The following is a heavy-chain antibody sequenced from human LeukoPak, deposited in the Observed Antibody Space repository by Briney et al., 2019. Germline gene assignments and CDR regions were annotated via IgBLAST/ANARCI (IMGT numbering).Heavy chain of an antibody. CDR1: GYTFSNYG. Sequence: ASVRVSCKASGYTFSNYGISWVRQAPGQGLEWMGWISAFNGNTNYAQKLQGRVTMTTDTSTSTAYMELRSLRSDDTAVYYCAVDAGYCSSTSCSPFDYWGQGTLVTVSS. CDR3: AVDAGYCSSTSCSPFDY. D-gene: IGHD2-2*01. CDR2: ISAFNGNT. J-gene: IGHJ4*02. V-gene: IGHV1-18*01.